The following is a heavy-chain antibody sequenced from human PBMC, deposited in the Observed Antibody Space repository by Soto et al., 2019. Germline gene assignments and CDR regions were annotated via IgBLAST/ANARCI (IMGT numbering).Heavy chain of an antibody. J-gene: IGHJ4*02. CDR3: AKDRGSYFSGARCYLFDS. V-gene: IGHV3-30*04. D-gene: IGHD2-15*01. CDR1: GVTFKTYA. CDR2: VSYDGSNK. Sequence: QVQLVQSGGGVVQPGRSLTLSCAASGVTFKTYAMHWVRQAPGKGLDWVAVVSYDGSNKYYADSVKGRLTISRDHAESTLNLQMNSLRAEDPAVYYCAKDRGSYFSGARCYLFDSWGQGTLVTVSS.